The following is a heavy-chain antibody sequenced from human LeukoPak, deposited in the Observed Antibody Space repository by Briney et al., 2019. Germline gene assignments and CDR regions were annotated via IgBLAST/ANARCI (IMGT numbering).Heavy chain of an antibody. CDR1: GFTFSSYA. J-gene: IGHJ4*02. V-gene: IGHV3-23*01. CDR3: AKDRYDYVWGSYRYTPPDY. CDR2: ISGSGGST. Sequence: GGSLRLSCAVSGFTFSSYAMSWVRQAPGKGLEWVSAISGSGGSTYYADSVKGRFTISRDNSKNTLYLQMNSLRAEDTAVYYCAKDRYDYVWGSYRYTPPDYWGQGTLVTVSS. D-gene: IGHD3-16*02.